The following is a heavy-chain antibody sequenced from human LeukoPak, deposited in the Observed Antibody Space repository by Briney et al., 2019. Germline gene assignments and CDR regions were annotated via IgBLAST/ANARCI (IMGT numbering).Heavy chain of an antibody. CDR1: GFTFSSYG. V-gene: IGHV3-30*02. CDR3: AKGGAWELPVPYYFDY. CDR2: IRFDGSNK. Sequence: GGSLRLSCAASGFTFSSYGMHWVRQAPGKGLEWVTFIRFDGSNKYYADSVKGRFTISRDNSKNTLYLQMNSLRAEDTAVYYCAKGGAWELPVPYYFDYWGRGTLVTVSS. J-gene: IGHJ4*02. D-gene: IGHD1-26*01.